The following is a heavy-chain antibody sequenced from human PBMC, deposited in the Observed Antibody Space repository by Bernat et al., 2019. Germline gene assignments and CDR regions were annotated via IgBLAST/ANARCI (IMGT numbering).Heavy chain of an antibody. D-gene: IGHD2-15*01. Sequence: EVQLVESGGGLVKPGGSLRLSCAASGFTFSNAWMSWVRQAPGKGLEWVGRIKSKTDGGTTDYAAPVKGRFTISRDDSKNTLYLQMNSLKTEDTAVYYCTTSRGGYYYYYYMDVWGKGTTVTVSS. V-gene: IGHV3-15*01. CDR2: IKSKTDGGTT. CDR1: GFTFSNAW. J-gene: IGHJ6*03. CDR3: TTSRGGYYYYYYMDV.